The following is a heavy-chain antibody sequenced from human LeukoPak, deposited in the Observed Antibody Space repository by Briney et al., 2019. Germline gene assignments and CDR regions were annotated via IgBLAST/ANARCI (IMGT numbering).Heavy chain of an antibody. Sequence: SETLSLTCTVSGGSISSSSYYWGWIRQPPGKGLEWIGEINHSGSTNYNPSLKSRVTISVDTSKNQFSLKLSSVTAADTAVYYCARGLNYYDSSGYYVLDVWGKGTTVTVSS. CDR1: GGSISSSSYY. D-gene: IGHD3-22*01. J-gene: IGHJ6*04. V-gene: IGHV4-39*07. CDR3: ARGLNYYDSSGYYVLDV. CDR2: INHSGST.